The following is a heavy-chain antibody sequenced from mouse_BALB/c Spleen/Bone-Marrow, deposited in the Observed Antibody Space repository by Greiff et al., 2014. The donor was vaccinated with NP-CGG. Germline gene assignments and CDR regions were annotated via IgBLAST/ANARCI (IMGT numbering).Heavy chain of an antibody. J-gene: IGHJ2*01. Sequence: VQLQQSGAELVKPGASVKLSCTASGFNIKDTYMHWVKQRPEQGLEWIGRIDPANGNTKYDPKLQGKATITADTSSNTACLQLSSLTSEDTAVYYCARYYYGSSYFDYWGQGTTLTVSS. D-gene: IGHD1-1*01. V-gene: IGHV14-3*02. CDR2: IDPANGNT. CDR1: GFNIKDTY. CDR3: ARYYYGSSYFDY.